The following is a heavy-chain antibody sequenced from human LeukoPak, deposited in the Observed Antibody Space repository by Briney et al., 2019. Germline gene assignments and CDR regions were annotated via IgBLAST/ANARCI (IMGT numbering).Heavy chain of an antibody. J-gene: IGHJ4*02. CDR2: INPNSGGT. CDR1: GYTFTGYY. D-gene: IGHD6-19*01. CDR3: ARDNYLYSSGWNQGNFDY. V-gene: IGHV1-2*02. Sequence: ASVKVSCKASGYTFTGYYMHWVRQAPGQGLEWMGWINPNSGGTNYAQKFQGRVTMTRDTSISTAYMELSRLRSGDTAVYYCARDNYLYSSGWNQGNFDYWGQGTLVTVSS.